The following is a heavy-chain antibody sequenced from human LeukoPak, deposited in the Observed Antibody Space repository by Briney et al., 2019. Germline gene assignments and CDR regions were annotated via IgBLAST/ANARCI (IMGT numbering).Heavy chain of an antibody. CDR2: IFPGDSET. D-gene: IGHD1/OR15-1a*01. V-gene: IGHV5-51*01. CDR1: GYSFTTHW. CDR3: ATSESQTKFDY. Sequence: KFGESLKISCKGSGYSFTTHWIGWVRQLPGKGLEWMGLIFPGDSETIYSPSLQGQVTISADKSINTAYLRWSSLKASDTAMYYCATSESQTKFDYWGQGTLVAVSS. J-gene: IGHJ4*02.